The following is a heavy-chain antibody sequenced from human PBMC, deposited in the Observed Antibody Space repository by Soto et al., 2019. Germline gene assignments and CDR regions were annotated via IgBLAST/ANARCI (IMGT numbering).Heavy chain of an antibody. J-gene: IGHJ3*02. CDR2: RLHDGGDQ. V-gene: IGHV3-33*05. D-gene: IGHD2-8*01. CDR3: ARDDDRPDNGLDM. Sequence: QVQLVESGGGVVQPGRSLRLSCAASGFTFSKYGMHWVRQAPGKGLEGVAVRLHDGGDQRYGDSVKGRFTISRDNSKNTLYLQINRRRVEDTAVYYCARDDDRPDNGLDMWGQGTMVTVSS. CDR1: GFTFSKYG.